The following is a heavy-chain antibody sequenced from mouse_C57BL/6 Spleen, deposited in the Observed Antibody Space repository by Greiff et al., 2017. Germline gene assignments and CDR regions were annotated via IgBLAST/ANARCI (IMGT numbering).Heavy chain of an antibody. V-gene: IGHV5-9-1*02. CDR2: ISSGGDYI. Sequence: EVKLVESGEGLVKPGGSLKLSCAASGFTFSSYAMSWVRQTPEKRLEWVAYISSGGDYIYNADTVKGRVTISRDNARNTLYLQMSSLKSEDTAMYYCSRDRYYHGSSRYFDVCGTGTTVTVSS. D-gene: IGHD1-1*01. CDR1: GFTFSSYA. CDR3: SRDRYYHGSSRYFDV. J-gene: IGHJ1*03.